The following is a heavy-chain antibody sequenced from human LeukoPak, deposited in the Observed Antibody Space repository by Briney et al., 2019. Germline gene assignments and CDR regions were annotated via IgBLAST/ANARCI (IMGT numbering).Heavy chain of an antibody. CDR1: GFTFSSYS. V-gene: IGHV3-21*01. CDR3: AGIDGGNSGGFDY. CDR2: ITASSSYI. D-gene: IGHD4-23*01. J-gene: IGHJ4*02. Sequence: PGGSLRLSCAASGFTFSSYSMNWVRQAPGKGLEWVSSITASSSYIYYADSVKGRFTISRDNAKNSLYLQMSSLRAEDTAVYYCAGIDGGNSGGFDYWGQGAMVTVSS.